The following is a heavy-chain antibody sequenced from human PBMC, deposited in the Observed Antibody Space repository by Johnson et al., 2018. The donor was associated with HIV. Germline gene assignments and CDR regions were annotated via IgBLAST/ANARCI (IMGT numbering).Heavy chain of an antibody. Sequence: QVQLVESGGGVVQPGRSLRLSCAASGFTFSAYAMHWVRQAPGKGLEWVAIIWYDGSNKFYGDSVKGRFPISRDNSKNTLYLQMNSLRAEDTAVYYCAKDIGDGYNRWGGFDIWGQGTMVTVSA. V-gene: IGHV3-33*06. D-gene: IGHD5-24*01. J-gene: IGHJ3*02. CDR2: IWYDGSNK. CDR1: GFTFSAYA. CDR3: AKDIGDGYNRWGGFDI.